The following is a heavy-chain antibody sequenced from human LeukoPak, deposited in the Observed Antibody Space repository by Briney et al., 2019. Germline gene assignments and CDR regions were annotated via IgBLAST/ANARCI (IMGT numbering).Heavy chain of an antibody. CDR3: ARLDYYDSSGYPTGFDY. D-gene: IGHD3-22*01. Sequence: SETLSLTCAVYGGSFSGYYWSWIRQPPGKGLEWIGEINHSGSTNYNPSLKSRVTISVDTSKNQFSLKLSSVTAADTAVYYCARLDYYDSSGYPTGFDYWGQGTLVTVSS. CDR1: GGSFSGYY. CDR2: INHSGST. V-gene: IGHV4-34*01. J-gene: IGHJ4*02.